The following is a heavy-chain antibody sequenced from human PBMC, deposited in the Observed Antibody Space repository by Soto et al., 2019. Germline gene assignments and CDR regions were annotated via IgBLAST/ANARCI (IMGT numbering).Heavy chain of an antibody. CDR1: GGSISSYY. D-gene: IGHD3-22*01. CDR2: IYYSGST. J-gene: IGHJ6*02. V-gene: IGHV4-59*01. Sequence: QVQLQESGPGLVKPSETLSLTCTVPGGSISSYYWSWIRQPPGKGLEWIGYIYYSGSTNYNPSLKSRVTISVDTSKNQFSLKLSSVTAADTAVYYCATGGAYEYGMDVWGQGTTVTVSS. CDR3: ATGGAYEYGMDV.